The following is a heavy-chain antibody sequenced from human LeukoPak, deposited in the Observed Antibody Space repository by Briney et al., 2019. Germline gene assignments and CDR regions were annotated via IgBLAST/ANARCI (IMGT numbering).Heavy chain of an antibody. CDR1: GGSISSYY. CDR3: ARARMYYDFWSGLNAFDI. D-gene: IGHD3-3*01. Sequence: PSETLSLTCTVSGGSISSYYWSWIRQPPGKGLEWIGYIYYSGSTNYNPSLKSRVTISVDTSKNQFSLKLSSVTAADTAVYYCARARMYYDFWSGLNAFDIWGQGTMVTVSS. J-gene: IGHJ3*02. V-gene: IGHV4-59*01. CDR2: IYYSGST.